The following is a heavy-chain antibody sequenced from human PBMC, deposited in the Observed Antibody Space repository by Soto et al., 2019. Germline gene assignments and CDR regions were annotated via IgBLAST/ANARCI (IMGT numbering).Heavy chain of an antibody. D-gene: IGHD1-1*01. V-gene: IGHV3-23*01. Sequence: GGSLRLSCAASGFTFSSYAMSWVRQAPGQGLEWVSAVSGSGGSTSYADSVKGRFTISRDNSKNTLYLQMNSLRAEDTAVDYCAKDKGTTWWFDYWGQGTLVTVSS. CDR3: AKDKGTTWWFDY. CDR1: GFTFSSYA. J-gene: IGHJ4*02. CDR2: VSGSGGST.